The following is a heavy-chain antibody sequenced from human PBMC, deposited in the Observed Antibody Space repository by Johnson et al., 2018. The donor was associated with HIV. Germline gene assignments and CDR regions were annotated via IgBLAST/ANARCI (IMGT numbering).Heavy chain of an antibody. J-gene: IGHJ3*02. CDR2: ISSGGSSI. D-gene: IGHD4-17*01. CDR1: GFVFSDYH. V-gene: IGHV3-11*01. Sequence: QMLLVESGGGLVKPGGSLRLSCVISGFVFSDYHMSWVRQAPGKGLEWISYISSGGSSIYYADSVKGRFTISRDNSKNTLYLQMNSLRADDTAVYYCAKDPSTVTTFYACDIWGQGTMVSVS. CDR3: AKDPSTVTTFYACDI.